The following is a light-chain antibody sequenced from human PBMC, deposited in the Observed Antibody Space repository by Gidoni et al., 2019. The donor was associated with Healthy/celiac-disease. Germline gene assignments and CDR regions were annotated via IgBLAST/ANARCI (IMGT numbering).Light chain of an antibody. CDR3: QQSYSTPYT. V-gene: IGKV1-39*01. CDR1: QRISSY. CDR2: SAS. J-gene: IGKJ2*01. Sequence: DIQMTQSPSSLSSSVGDRVTITCRASQRISSYLNWYHHKPVKAPKLLIYSASTLQSGVPSRFSGRGSGTAFTLTISSLQPQDFSTYYCQQSYSTPYTFXXXTKLEIK.